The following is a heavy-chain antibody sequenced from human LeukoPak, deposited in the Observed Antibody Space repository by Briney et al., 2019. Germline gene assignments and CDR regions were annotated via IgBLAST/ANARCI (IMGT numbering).Heavy chain of an antibody. CDR1: GFTVIRSY. CDR3: TRDQHSYAHSAH. J-gene: IGHJ1*01. D-gene: IGHD5-18*01. Sequence: GGSVSLLCTLSGFTVIRSYMLCVRQAPGKGLEWVSVIYSGGTTYYADSVKGRFTISRDNSKNTLHLQMNSLRAEDTAVYYCTRDQHSYAHSAHWGQGTLVTVSS. CDR2: IYSGGTT. V-gene: IGHV3-66*01.